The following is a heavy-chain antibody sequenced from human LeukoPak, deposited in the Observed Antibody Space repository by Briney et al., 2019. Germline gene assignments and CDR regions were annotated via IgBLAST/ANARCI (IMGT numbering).Heavy chain of an antibody. Sequence: TSETLSLTCTVSGGSISSSSYYWGWIRQPPGKGLEWIGSIYYSGSTNYNPSLKSRVTISVDTSKNQFSLKLSSVTAADTAVYYCARGLSARPNWFDPWGQGTLVTVSS. D-gene: IGHD6-6*01. CDR3: ARGLSARPNWFDP. V-gene: IGHV4-39*07. J-gene: IGHJ5*02. CDR2: IYYSGST. CDR1: GGSISSSSYY.